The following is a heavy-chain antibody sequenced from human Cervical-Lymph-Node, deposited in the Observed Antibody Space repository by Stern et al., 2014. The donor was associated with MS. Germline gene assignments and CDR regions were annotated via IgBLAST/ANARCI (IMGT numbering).Heavy chain of an antibody. J-gene: IGHJ4*02. V-gene: IGHV1-3*04. D-gene: IGHD4-17*01. CDR2: IKIDNGKT. Sequence: DQLVQSGAEVKKPGASVKVSCKASGYTFTTYAIHWVRQAPGQRLEWMGWIKIDNGKTKYSQKFQDRVTLTRDTSASTAYMELNSLRSEDTAVYYCARSDYVSDWGQGTLVIVSS. CDR3: ARSDYVSD. CDR1: GYTFTTYA.